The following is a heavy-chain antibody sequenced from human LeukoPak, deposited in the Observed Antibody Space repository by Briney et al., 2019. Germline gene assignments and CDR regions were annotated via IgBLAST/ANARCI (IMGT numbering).Heavy chain of an antibody. CDR2: ISYDGSNK. Sequence: AGGSLRLSCAASGFTFSSYAIHWVRQAPGKGLEWVAVISYDGSNKYYADSVKGRFTISRDNAKNSLYLQMNSLRAEDMAVYYCAREVAGSPYYGSGTSLDYYYGMDVWGQGTTVTVSS. D-gene: IGHD3-10*01. V-gene: IGHV3-30-3*01. CDR3: AREVAGSPYYGSGTSLDYYYGMDV. CDR1: GFTFSSYA. J-gene: IGHJ6*02.